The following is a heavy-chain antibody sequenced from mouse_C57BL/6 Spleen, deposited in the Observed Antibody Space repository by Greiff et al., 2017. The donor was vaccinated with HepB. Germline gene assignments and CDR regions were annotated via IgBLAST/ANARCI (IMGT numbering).Heavy chain of an antibody. CDR1: GYTFTSYW. CDR3: ARRRSSYHAMDY. Sequence: QVQLQQPGAELVRPGSSVKLSCKASGYTFTSYWMDWVKQRPGQGLEWIGNIYPSDSETHYNQKFKDKATLTVDKSSSTAYMQLSSLTSEDSAVYYCARRRSSYHAMDYWGQGTSVTVSP. V-gene: IGHV1-61*01. J-gene: IGHJ4*01. D-gene: IGHD1-1*01. CDR2: IYPSDSET.